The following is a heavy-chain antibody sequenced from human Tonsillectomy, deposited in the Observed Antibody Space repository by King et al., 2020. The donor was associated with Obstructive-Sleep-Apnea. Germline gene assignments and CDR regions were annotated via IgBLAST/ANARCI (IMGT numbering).Heavy chain of an antibody. CDR2: IDYSGST. CDR1: GASISSTSYC. V-gene: IGHV4-39*07. CDR3: TRMVTAAYYYYAVDV. J-gene: IGHJ6*02. Sequence: QLQESGPGLVKPSETLSLTCSVSGASISSTSYCWGWIRQPPGKGLEWIGNIDYSGSTNYNPSLKNRITISVDTSKNQLSLRLRSVTAAATAVYFCTRMVTAAYYYYAVDVWGQGTTVTVSS. D-gene: IGHD2-8*01.